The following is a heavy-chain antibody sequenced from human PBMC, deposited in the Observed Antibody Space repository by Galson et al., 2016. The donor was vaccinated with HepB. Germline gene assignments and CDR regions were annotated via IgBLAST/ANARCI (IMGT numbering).Heavy chain of an antibody. J-gene: IGHJ5*02. CDR3: ARDVATTRRFDP. CDR2: IFYSGST. CDR1: GGSISSGGYY. Sequence: TLSLTCTVSGGSISSGGYYWSWIRQHPGKGLEWIGYIFYSGSTYFNPSLKSRVTISADTSKNQFSLNLSSVTAADTAIYYCARDVATTRRFDPWGQGTLVTVSS. D-gene: IGHD5-12*01. V-gene: IGHV4-31*03.